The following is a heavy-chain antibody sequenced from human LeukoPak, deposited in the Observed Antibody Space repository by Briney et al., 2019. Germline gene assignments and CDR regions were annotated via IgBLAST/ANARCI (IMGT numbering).Heavy chain of an antibody. J-gene: IGHJ4*02. D-gene: IGHD3-16*02. CDR2: INHSGST. Sequence: GSLRLSCAASGFTVSSNYMSWVRQAPGKGLEWIGEINHSGSTNYNPSLKSRVTISVDTSKNQFSLKLSSVTAADTAVYYCARAPMITFGGVIAHFDYWGQGTLVTVSS. CDR1: GFTVSSNY. CDR3: ARAPMITFGGVIAHFDY. V-gene: IGHV4-34*01.